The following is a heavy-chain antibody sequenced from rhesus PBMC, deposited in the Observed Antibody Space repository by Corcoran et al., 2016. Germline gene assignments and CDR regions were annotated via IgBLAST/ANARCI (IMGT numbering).Heavy chain of an antibody. J-gene: IGHJ3*01. CDR2: ISGRSGST. Sequence: QVQLQESGPGVVKPSETLSLTCAVSGGSISGYYWGWIRQPPGKGLEWIGYISGRSGSTDYTPPLRSRITNSTDTSKNQFSLKLSSVAAADTAVYYCARVYSGSHDAFDFWGQGLRVTVSS. V-gene: IGHV4-165*01. CDR3: ARVYSGSHDAFDF. CDR1: GGSISGYY. D-gene: IGHD1-44*01.